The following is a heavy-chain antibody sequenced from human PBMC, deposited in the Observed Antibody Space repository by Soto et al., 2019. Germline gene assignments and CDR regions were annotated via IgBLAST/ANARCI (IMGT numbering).Heavy chain of an antibody. CDR2: INPNGGST. CDR3: ARAIPHFDY. CDR1: GYSFTSFY. D-gene: IGHD2-21*01. J-gene: IGHJ4*01. V-gene: IGHV1-46*03. Sequence: QVQLVQSGAEVKEPGASVKISCKPSGYSFTSFYMHWVRQAPGQGLEWMGTINPNGGSTTYAQKFQGRVTMTRDTSTSTLYMDLSGLRSEDTAVYYCARAIPHFDYWGHGTLVTVSS.